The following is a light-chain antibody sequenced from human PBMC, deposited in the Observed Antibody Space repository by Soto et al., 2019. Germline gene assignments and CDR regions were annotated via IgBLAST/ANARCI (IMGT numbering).Light chain of an antibody. CDR1: QSVSSSY. Sequence: EIVLTQSPGTLSLSPGERATLSCRASQSVSSSYLAWYQQKPGQAARLLIYGVSSRATGIPDRLSGSGSGTDFTLSISRLEPEDFAVYYCQDYGSSPRAFGGGTKVEIK. J-gene: IGKJ4*01. CDR2: GVS. CDR3: QDYGSSPRA. V-gene: IGKV3-20*01.